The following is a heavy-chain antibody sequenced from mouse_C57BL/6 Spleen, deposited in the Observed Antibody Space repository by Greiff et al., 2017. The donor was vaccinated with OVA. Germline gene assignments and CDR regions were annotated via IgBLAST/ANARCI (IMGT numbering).Heavy chain of an antibody. D-gene: IGHD1-1*01. J-gene: IGHJ2*01. CDR3: TRDRPYYYGSSDYFDD. V-gene: IGHV5-9-1*02. CDR1: GFTFSSYA. CDR2: ISSGGDYI. Sequence: EVMLVESGEGLVKPGGSLKLSCAASGFTFSSYAMSWVRQTPEKRLEWVAYISSGGDYIYYADTVKGRFTISRDNARNTLYLQMSSLKSEDTAMYYCTRDRPYYYGSSDYFDDWGQGTTLTVSS.